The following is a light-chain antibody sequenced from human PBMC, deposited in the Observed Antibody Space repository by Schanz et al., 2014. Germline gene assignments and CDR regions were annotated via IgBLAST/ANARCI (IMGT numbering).Light chain of an antibody. CDR1: QSISSY. CDR2: AAS. CDR3: QQTFSTPPT. Sequence: DIQMTQSPSSLSASVGDRVTITCRASQSISSYLNWYQQKPGKAPKLLIYAASVLQSGVPSRFSGSGSGTDFTLTITSLQPEDFATYSCQQTFSTPPTFGGGTKVEIK. J-gene: IGKJ4*01. V-gene: IGKV1-39*01.